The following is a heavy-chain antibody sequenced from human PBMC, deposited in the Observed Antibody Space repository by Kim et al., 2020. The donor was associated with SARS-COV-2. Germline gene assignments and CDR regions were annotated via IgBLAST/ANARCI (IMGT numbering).Heavy chain of an antibody. CDR1: GFTFSSYS. Sequence: GGSLRLSCAASGFTFSSYSMNWVRQAPGKGLEWVSSISSSSSYIYYADSVKGRFTISRDNAKNSLYLQMNSLRAEDTAVYYCAREGDGRVAARPHYFDYWGQGTLVTVSS. V-gene: IGHV3-21*01. J-gene: IGHJ4*02. CDR2: ISSSSSYI. D-gene: IGHD6-6*01. CDR3: AREGDGRVAARPHYFDY.